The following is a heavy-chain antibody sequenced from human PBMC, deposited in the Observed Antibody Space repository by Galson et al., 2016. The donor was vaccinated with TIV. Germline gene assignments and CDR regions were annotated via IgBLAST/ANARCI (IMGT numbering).Heavy chain of an antibody. CDR3: ALYFYGSGSSSHFDY. CDR1: EFSLSSSGVG. J-gene: IGHJ4*02. Sequence: PALVKPTQTLTLTCTFSEFSLSSSGVGVGWIRQPPGKALEWLALIYYNNEKRYSPSLNNRLTITRDTSKNQAVLTMTNMGAVDTGTYYCALYFYGSGSSSHFDYWGQGTLVTVSS. D-gene: IGHD3-10*01. V-gene: IGHV2-5*01. CDR2: IYYNNEK.